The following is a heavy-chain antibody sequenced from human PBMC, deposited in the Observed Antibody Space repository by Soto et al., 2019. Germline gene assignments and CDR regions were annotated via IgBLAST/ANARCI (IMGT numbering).Heavy chain of an antibody. D-gene: IGHD3-10*01. J-gene: IGHJ3*02. CDR1: GYSFTSYW. V-gene: IGHV5-10-1*01. CDR3: TRLSMVRGVTPAAFDI. Sequence: GESLKISCKGSGYSFTSYWISWVRQMHVKGLEWMGRIDPSDSYTNYSPSFQGHVTISADKSISTAYLQWSSLKASDTAMYYCTRLSMVRGVTPAAFDIWGQGTMVTV. CDR2: IDPSDSYT.